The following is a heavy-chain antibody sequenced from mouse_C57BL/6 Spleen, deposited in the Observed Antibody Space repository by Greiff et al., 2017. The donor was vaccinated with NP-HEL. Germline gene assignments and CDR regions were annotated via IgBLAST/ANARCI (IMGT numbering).Heavy chain of an antibody. V-gene: IGHV1-54*01. CDR3: ARATYDGYGGDY. CDR2: INPGSGGT. J-gene: IGHJ4*01. CDR1: GYAFTNYL. D-gene: IGHD2-3*01. Sequence: VKLMESGAELVRPGTSVKVSCKASGYAFTNYLIEWVKQRPGQGLEWIGVINPGSGGTNYNEKFKGKATLTADKSSSTAYMQLSSLTSEDSAVYFCARATYDGYGGDYWGQGTSVTVSS.